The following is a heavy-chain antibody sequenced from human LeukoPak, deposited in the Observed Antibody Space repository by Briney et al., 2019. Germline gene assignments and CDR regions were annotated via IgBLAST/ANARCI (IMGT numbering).Heavy chain of an antibody. D-gene: IGHD2-2*02. J-gene: IGHJ3*02. CDR1: GYSISSGYY. Sequence: SETLSLTCAVSGYSISSGYYWGWIRQPPGKGLEWIGSIHHSGSTYYNPSLKSRVTISVDTSKNQFSLKLSSVTAADTAVYYCASDIVVVPAAIGAFDIWGQGTMVTVSS. CDR2: IHHSGST. V-gene: IGHV4-38-2*01. CDR3: ASDIVVVPAAIGAFDI.